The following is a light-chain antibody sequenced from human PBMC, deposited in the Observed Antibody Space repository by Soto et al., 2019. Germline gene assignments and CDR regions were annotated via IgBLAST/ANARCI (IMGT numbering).Light chain of an antibody. V-gene: IGKV1-5*03. J-gene: IGKJ1*01. CDR1: QSISSW. Sequence: DIQPIQSPPTPSASVGVTVNFRVRASQSISSWLAWYQQKPGRAPKLLIYEASILESGVPSRFSGSGSGTEFTLTISSLQPDDFATYYCQQFNTSPWTFGQGTKVDIK. CDR2: EAS. CDR3: QQFNTSPWT.